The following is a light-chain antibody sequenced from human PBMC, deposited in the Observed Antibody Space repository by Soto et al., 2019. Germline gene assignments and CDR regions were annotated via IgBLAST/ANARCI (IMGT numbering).Light chain of an antibody. J-gene: IGKJ1*01. Sequence: DIQMTQSPSTLSASVGDRVTITCRASQGIGSYLAWYQQKPGKAPKLLIYAASTLQSGVPSRFSGSGSETEFTLTISGLQPGDSATYYCQQYNSYSPTFGQGTKVDIK. CDR3: QQYNSYSPT. V-gene: IGKV1-9*01. CDR1: QGIGSY. CDR2: AAS.